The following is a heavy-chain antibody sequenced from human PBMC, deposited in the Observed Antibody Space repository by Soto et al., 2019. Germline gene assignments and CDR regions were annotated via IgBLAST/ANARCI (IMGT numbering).Heavy chain of an antibody. V-gene: IGHV3-33*06. CDR3: VKSNYDFWSGDQ. CDR2: MFYDGSNE. D-gene: IGHD3-3*01. CDR1: GFTFSAYG. Sequence: QVQLVESGGGVVHPGRSLRLACTTSGFTFSAYGMHWVRQAPGKGLEWVAVMFYDGSNEYYADSVKGRFIISRDNSKNTLYLQMSSLRAEDTAVYYCVKSNYDFWSGDQWGQGTLVTVAS. J-gene: IGHJ1*01.